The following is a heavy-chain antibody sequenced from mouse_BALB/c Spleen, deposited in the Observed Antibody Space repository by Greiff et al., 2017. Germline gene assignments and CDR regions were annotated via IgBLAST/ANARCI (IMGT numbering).Heavy chain of an antibody. V-gene: IGHV3-6*02. CDR2: ISYDGSN. Sequence: ESGPGLVKPSQSLSLTCSVTGYSITSGYYWNWIRQFPGNKLEWMGYISYDGSNNYNPSLKNRISITRDTSKNQFFLKLNSVTTEDTATYYCARGGGYYDYDWYFDVWGAGTTVTVSS. J-gene: IGHJ1*01. CDR3: ARGGGYYDYDWYFDV. D-gene: IGHD2-4*01. CDR1: GYSITSGYY.